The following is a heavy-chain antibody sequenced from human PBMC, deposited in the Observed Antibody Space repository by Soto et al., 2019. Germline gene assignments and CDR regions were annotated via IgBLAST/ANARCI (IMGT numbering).Heavy chain of an antibody. CDR2: ISAYNGNT. V-gene: IGHV1-18*04. CDR3: ARDLVRYYGSGSYYKIPGYGMDV. CDR1: GYTFTSYG. Sequence: ASVKVSCKASGYTFTSYGISWVRQAPGQGLEWMGWISAYNGNTNYAQKLQGRVTMTTDTSTSTAYMELRSLRSDDTAVYYCARDLVRYYGSGSYYKIPGYGMDVWGQGTTVTVSS. D-gene: IGHD3-10*01. J-gene: IGHJ6*02.